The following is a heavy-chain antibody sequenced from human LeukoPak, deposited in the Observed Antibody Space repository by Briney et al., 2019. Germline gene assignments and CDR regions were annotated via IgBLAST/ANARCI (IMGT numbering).Heavy chain of an antibody. D-gene: IGHD6-19*01. CDR1: GGSISSSNW. J-gene: IGHJ5*02. CDR2: IYHSGNT. V-gene: IGHV4-4*02. Sequence: PSETLSLTCAVSGGSISSSNWWSWVRQPPGKGLEWIGEIYHSGNTNYNPSLKSRVTISVDTSKNQFSLKLSSVTAADTAVYYCARHIAVAGTIGFDPWGQGTLVTVSS. CDR3: ARHIAVAGTIGFDP.